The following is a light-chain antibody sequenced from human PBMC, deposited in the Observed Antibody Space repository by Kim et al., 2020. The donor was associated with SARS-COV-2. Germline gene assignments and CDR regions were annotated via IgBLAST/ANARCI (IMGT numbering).Light chain of an antibody. V-gene: IGKV1-9*01. CDR2: AAS. Sequence: SESVGDRVTITCRASQGISSYLARYQQNPGKAPKLLIYAASTLQGGVTSRFSGSGSGTEFTLTISSLQTEDSATYDCQQLNSDSYTFGQGTKLEIK. CDR1: QGISSY. CDR3: QQLNSDSYT. J-gene: IGKJ2*01.